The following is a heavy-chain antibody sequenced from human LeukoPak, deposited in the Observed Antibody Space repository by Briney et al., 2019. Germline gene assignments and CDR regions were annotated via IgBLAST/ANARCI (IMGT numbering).Heavy chain of an antibody. CDR2: IWYDGSIK. D-gene: IGHD3-10*01. V-gene: IGHV3-33*06. J-gene: IGHJ4*02. CDR3: SKGKYGSGSYTVDY. CDR1: GFTFSSYG. Sequence: PGGSLRLSCAAAGFTFSSYGMHWVRQAPGKGLEWVAVIWYDGSIKYYADSVKGRFTISRDNSKNTLYLQMNSLRAEDTAVYYCSKGKYGSGSYTVDYSGQGTLVTVSS.